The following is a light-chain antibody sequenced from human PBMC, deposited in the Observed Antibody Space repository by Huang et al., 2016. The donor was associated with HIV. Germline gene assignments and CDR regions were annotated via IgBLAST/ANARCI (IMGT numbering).Light chain of an antibody. CDR3: QQRNSWPPIT. CDR1: QSVVN. V-gene: IGKV3-11*01. CDR2: DAY. Sequence: EIVLTQSPATLSLSPGERATLSCRASQSVVNLAWYQQKPGQAPRLLIYDAYNRASGIPARFSGSGSGTDFTLTVNILEPEDSAVYYCQQRNSWPPITFGQGTRLEIK. J-gene: IGKJ5*01.